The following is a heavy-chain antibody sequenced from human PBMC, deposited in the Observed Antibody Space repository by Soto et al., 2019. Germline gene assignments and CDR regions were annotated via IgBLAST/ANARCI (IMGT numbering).Heavy chain of an antibody. Sequence: GGSLRLSCAASGFTFRGHGMHWVRQAPGRGLEWVALISYDGSIKYYADCVRGRFTISRDNSKNTLYLEMNRLRAEDTAVYYCANSEYSRYKNIDVWGQGTTVPVSS. CDR3: ANSEYSRYKNIDV. V-gene: IGHV3-30*18. CDR1: GFTFRGHG. CDR2: ISYDGSIK. D-gene: IGHD5-18*01. J-gene: IGHJ6*02.